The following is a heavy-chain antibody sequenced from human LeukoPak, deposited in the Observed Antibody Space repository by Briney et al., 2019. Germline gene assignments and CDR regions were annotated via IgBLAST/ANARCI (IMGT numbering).Heavy chain of an antibody. V-gene: IGHV3-11*01. CDR1: GFTFSDYY. CDR2: ISSSGSNI. Sequence: GASLRLSCAASGFTFSDYYMGSIRQAPGKGLEWVSYISSSGSNIYYADSVKGRFTISRDNAKNSLYLQMNSLRAEDTAVYYCARDSSSRVAFDIWGQGTMVTVSS. J-gene: IGHJ3*02. D-gene: IGHD2-2*01. CDR3: ARDSSSRVAFDI.